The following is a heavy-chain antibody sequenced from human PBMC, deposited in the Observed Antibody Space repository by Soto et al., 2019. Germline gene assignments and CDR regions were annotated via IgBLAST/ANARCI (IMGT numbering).Heavy chain of an antibody. CDR3: ARFPGGGVRGYSYVFDY. CDR1: GGSISSYY. D-gene: IGHD5-18*01. CDR2: IYYSGST. Sequence: KPSETLSLTCTVSGGSISSYYWSWIRQPPGKGLEWIGYIYYSGSTNYNPSLKSRVTISVDTSKNQFSLKLSSVTAADTAVYYCARFPGGGVRGYSYVFDYWGQGTLVTVSS. V-gene: IGHV4-59*01. J-gene: IGHJ4*02.